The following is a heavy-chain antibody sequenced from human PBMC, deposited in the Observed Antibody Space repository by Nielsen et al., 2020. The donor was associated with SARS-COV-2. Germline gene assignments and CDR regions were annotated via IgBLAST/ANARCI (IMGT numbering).Heavy chain of an antibody. J-gene: IGHJ4*02. CDR3: AKGDSGSYYESFDY. CDR1: GFTFSSYG. CDR2: IWYDGSNK. D-gene: IGHD1-26*01. V-gene: IGHV3-30*02. Sequence: GESLKISCAASGFTFSSYGMHWVRQAPGKGLEWVAVIWYDGSNKYYADSVKGRFTISRDNSKNTLYLQMNSLRAEDTALYYCAKGDSGSYYESFDYWGQGTLVTVSS.